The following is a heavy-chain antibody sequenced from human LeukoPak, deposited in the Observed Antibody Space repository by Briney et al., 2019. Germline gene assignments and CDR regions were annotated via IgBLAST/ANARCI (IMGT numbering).Heavy chain of an antibody. CDR3: AKAGPDSSGYSGEFDY. CDR2: ISGSGGST. D-gene: IGHD3-22*01. V-gene: IGHV3-23*01. J-gene: IGHJ4*02. Sequence: GGSLRLSCAASGFTFSSYAMSWVRQAPGKGLEWVSAISGSGGSTYYADSVKGRFTISRDNSKNTLYLQMNSLRAEDTAVYYCAKAGPDSSGYSGEFDYWGQGTLVTVSS. CDR1: GFTFSSYA.